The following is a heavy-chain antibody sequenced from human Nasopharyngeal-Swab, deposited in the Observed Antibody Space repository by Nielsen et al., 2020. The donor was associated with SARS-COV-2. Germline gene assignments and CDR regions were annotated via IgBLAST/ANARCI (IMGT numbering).Heavy chain of an antibody. CDR2: IYYSGST. CDR1: GGSFSGYY. D-gene: IGHD6-13*01. Sequence: SETLSLTCAVYGGSFSGYYWGWIRQPPGKGLEWIGSIYYSGSTYYNPSLKSRVTISVDTSKNQSSLKLSSVTAADTAVYYCARRMSPAGTELRVWWYFDLWGRGTLVTVSS. CDR3: ARRMSPAGTELRVWWYFDL. J-gene: IGHJ2*01. V-gene: IGHV4-39*01.